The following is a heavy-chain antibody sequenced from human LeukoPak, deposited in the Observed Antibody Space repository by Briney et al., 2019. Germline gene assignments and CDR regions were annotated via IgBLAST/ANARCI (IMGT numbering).Heavy chain of an antibody. Sequence: SETLSLTCAVYGGSFSGYYWSWIRQPPGKGLEWIGEINHSGSTNYNPSLKSRVAISVDTSKNQFSLKLSSVTAADTAVYYCARGRGSSYYYYGMDVWGQGTTVTVSS. J-gene: IGHJ6*02. V-gene: IGHV4-34*01. CDR1: GGSFSGYY. D-gene: IGHD2-15*01. CDR2: INHSGST. CDR3: ARGRGSSYYYYGMDV.